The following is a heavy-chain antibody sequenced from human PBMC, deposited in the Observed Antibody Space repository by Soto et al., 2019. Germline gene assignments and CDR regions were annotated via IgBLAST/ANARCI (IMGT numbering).Heavy chain of an antibody. CDR3: ARARGYYDSSGLSNWFDP. J-gene: IGHJ5*02. CDR1: GGTFSSYA. CDR2: IIPIFGTA. Sequence: QVQLVQSGAEVKKPGSSVKVSRKASGGTFSSYAISWVRQAPGQGLEWMGGIIPIFGTANYAQKFQGRVTITADESTRTAYMELSRLRSEDTAVYYCARARGYYDSSGLSNWFDPWGQGTLVTVSS. D-gene: IGHD3-22*01. V-gene: IGHV1-69*01.